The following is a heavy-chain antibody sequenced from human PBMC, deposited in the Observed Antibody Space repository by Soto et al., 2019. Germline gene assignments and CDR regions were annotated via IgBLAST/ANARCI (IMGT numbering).Heavy chain of an antibody. CDR1: GFTFSSYA. V-gene: IGHV3-23*01. J-gene: IGHJ4*02. Sequence: PGGSLRLSCAASGFTFSSYAMSWVRQAPGKGLEWVSAISGSGGSTYLADSVKGRFTISRDNSKNTLYLQMNSLRAEDTALYYCAKDYGSSSTFFDYWGQGALVTVSS. CDR3: AKDYGSSSTFFDY. D-gene: IGHD6-6*01. CDR2: ISGSGGST.